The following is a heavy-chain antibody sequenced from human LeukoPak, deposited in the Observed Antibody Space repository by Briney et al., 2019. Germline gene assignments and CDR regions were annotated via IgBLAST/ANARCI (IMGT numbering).Heavy chain of an antibody. V-gene: IGHV4-30-2*01. CDR1: GGSISSGGYS. Sequence: KPSQTLSLTCAVSGGSISSGGYSWSWIRQPPGKGLEWIGYIYHSGSTNYNPSLKSRVTISVDASKNQFSLNLTSVTAADTAVYFCARGTPLRVLDYWGQGILVTVSS. CDR2: IYHSGST. CDR3: ARGTPLRVLDY. J-gene: IGHJ4*02. D-gene: IGHD1/OR15-1a*01.